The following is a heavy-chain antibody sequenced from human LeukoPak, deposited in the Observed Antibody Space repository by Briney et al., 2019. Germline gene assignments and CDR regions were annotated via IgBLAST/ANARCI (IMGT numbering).Heavy chain of an antibody. V-gene: IGHV3-7*01. CDR1: GFSFGNYW. CDR3: ARVYSTSWYDWDY. Sequence: GGSLRLSCGASGFSFGNYWMSWVRQAPGKGLEWVANIKQDGSEKYYVDSVKGRFTISRDNAKNSLYLHTNSLRADDTAVYYCARVYSTSWYDWDYWGQGTLVTVSS. D-gene: IGHD6-13*01. J-gene: IGHJ4*02. CDR2: IKQDGSEK.